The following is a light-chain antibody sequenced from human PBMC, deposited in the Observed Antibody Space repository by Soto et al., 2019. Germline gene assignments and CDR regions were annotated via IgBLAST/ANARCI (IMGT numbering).Light chain of an antibody. CDR2: QVS. Sequence: DVVMTQSPLSLTVTVGQPASISCRSSQSLGYSDGNTYLSWFQQGPGQSPRRLIYQVSKRASGVPDRFSGSGSGTDFTLKISRVEADDVGIYYCMQGTHWPKTFGQGTKVEIK. CDR1: QSLGYSDGNTY. CDR3: MQGTHWPKT. J-gene: IGKJ1*01. V-gene: IGKV2-30*01.